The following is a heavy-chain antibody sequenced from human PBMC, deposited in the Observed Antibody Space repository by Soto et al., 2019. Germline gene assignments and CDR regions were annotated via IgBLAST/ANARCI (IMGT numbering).Heavy chain of an antibody. CDR1: GFSLSTSGVG. D-gene: IGHD2-15*01. Sequence: PTLVNPTQTLTLTCTFSGFSLSTSGVGVGWIRQPPGKALEWLALIYWNDDKRYSPSLKSRLTITKDTSKNQVVLTMTNMDPVDTATYYCAHRVPWGGGSCYSDWGQGTLVTVSS. J-gene: IGHJ4*02. CDR2: IYWNDDK. V-gene: IGHV2-5*01. CDR3: AHRVPWGGGSCYSD.